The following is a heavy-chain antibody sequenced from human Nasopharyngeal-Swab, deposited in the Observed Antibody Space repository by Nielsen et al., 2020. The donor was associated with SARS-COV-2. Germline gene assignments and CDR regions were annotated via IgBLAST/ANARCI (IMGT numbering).Heavy chain of an antibody. Sequence: SETLSLTCAVYGGSFSGYYWSWIRQPPGKGLEWIGEINHSGSTNYNPSLKSRIAISVDTSKNHFSLRLSSVTAADTAVNYCARGRPITMVRGGKYYYAMDVWGQGTTVTVSS. D-gene: IGHD3-10*01. V-gene: IGHV4-34*01. J-gene: IGHJ6*02. CDR1: GGSFSGYY. CDR3: ARGRPITMVRGGKYYYAMDV. CDR2: INHSGST.